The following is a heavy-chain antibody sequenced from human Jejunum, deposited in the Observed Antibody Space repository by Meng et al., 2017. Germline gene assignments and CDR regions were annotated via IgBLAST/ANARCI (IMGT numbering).Heavy chain of an antibody. Sequence: GESLKISCAASGFTFTSYTMSWVRQAPGKGLEWVSGISGSGANTDYADSVKGRFTISRDNSKNTVYLQMNNVRADDTAVYYCAKSLRYCNSPRCYLVTDEVFDYWGQGTLVTVSS. D-gene: IGHD2-2*01. CDR1: GFTFTSYT. CDR3: AKSLRYCNSPRCYLVTDEVFDY. CDR2: ISGSGANT. V-gene: IGHV3-23*01. J-gene: IGHJ4*02.